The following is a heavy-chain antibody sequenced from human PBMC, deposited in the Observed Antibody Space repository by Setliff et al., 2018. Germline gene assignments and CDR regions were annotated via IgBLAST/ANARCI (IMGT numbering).Heavy chain of an antibody. CDR2: ISPNSGGT. CDR3: ATGHCSSTSCYEDYYGIDV. CDR1: GYTFTGYY. V-gene: IGHV1-2*04. J-gene: IGHJ6*02. Sequence: GASVKVSCKASGYTFTGYYLHWVRQAPGQGLEWMGWISPNSGGTSYAQKFQGWVTMTRDTSISTAYMELSRLRSDDTAVYYCATGHCSSTSCYEDYYGIDVWGQGTTVTVSS. D-gene: IGHD2-2*01.